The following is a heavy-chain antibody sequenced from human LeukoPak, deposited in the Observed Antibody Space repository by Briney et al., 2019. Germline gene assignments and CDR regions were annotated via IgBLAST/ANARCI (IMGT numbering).Heavy chain of an antibody. CDR2: IWSDGNNK. J-gene: IGHJ3*02. Sequence: SLRLSCAATGFTFSTYGMHWVRQAPGKGLEGVAVIWSDGNNKFYADSVKGRFTFSRDNSRNTLSLQMNSLRAEDTAVYYCVKERGPFDAFDIWGQGTMVTVSS. CDR1: GFTFSTYG. CDR3: VKERGPFDAFDI. V-gene: IGHV3-33*06.